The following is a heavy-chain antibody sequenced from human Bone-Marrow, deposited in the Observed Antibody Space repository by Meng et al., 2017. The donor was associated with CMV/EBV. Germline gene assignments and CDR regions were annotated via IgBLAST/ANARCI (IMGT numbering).Heavy chain of an antibody. D-gene: IGHD5-18*01. CDR2: IYSGGST. V-gene: IGHV3-53*01. CDR3: ASGTAMVPSYYYYYGMDV. Sequence: GESLKIFCAASGFTFSGYSMNWVRQAPGKGREWVSVIYSGGSTYYADSVKGRFTISRDNSKNTLYLQMNSLRAEDTAVYYCASGTAMVPSYYYYYGMDVWGQGTTVTVSS. J-gene: IGHJ6*02. CDR1: GFTFSGYS.